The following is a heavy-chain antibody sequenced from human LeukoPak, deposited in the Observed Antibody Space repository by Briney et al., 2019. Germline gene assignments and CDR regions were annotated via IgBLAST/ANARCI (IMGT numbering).Heavy chain of an antibody. D-gene: IGHD6-13*01. CDR1: GYSFXXXW. CDR3: ARGGPAAGIDY. J-gene: IGHJ4*02. Sequence: SXXGXGYSFXXXWIGXGRKMPGKGLEGMGIIYPGDSDTRYSPSFQGQVTISADKSISTAYLQWSSLKASDTAMYYCARGGPAAGIDYWGQGTLVTVSS. V-gene: IGHV5-51*01. CDR2: IYPGDSDT.